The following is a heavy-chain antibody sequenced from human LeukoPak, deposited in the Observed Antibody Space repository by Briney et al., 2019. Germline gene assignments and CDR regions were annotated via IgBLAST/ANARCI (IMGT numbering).Heavy chain of an antibody. CDR2: ISGSGTVT. J-gene: IGHJ6*02. D-gene: IGHD6-13*01. CDR1: GFTFSNYA. Sequence: GGSLRLSCAPSGFTFSNYAMDWVRRAPGKGLELVAAISGSGTVTYYMDSVKGRFTISRDNSKKTLNLQMNSLRVDDTAVYYCAKGHSSWDYHGMDVWGQGTTVTVSS. V-gene: IGHV3-23*01. CDR3: AKGHSSWDYHGMDV.